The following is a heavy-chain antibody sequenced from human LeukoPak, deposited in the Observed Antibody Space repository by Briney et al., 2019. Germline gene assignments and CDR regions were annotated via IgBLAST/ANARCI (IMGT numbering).Heavy chain of an antibody. Sequence: GGSLRLSCAASGFTFSSYCMHWVRQAPGKGLVWVSRINSDGSSTSYADSVKGRFTISRDNAMNTLYLQMNSVRAEDTAVYYCAMVRGYYYHGLDVWGQGTTVTVSS. V-gene: IGHV3-74*01. CDR3: AMVRGYYYHGLDV. J-gene: IGHJ6*02. CDR2: INSDGSST. D-gene: IGHD3-10*01. CDR1: GFTFSSYC.